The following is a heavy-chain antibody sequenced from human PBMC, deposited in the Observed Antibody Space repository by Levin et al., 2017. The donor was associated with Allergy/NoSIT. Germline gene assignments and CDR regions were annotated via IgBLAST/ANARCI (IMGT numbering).Heavy chain of an antibody. CDR3: ARLSTDGSGSYLDY. CDR1: GFTFSTYS. Sequence: GESLRLSCAASGFTFSTYSMNWVRQAPGKGLEWVSSISSGSSYIYYADSVKGRFTISRDNAKNSLYLQMNSLRAEDTAVYYCARLSTDGSGSYLDYWGQGTLVTVSS. D-gene: IGHD3-10*01. CDR2: ISSGSSYI. V-gene: IGHV3-21*01. J-gene: IGHJ4*02.